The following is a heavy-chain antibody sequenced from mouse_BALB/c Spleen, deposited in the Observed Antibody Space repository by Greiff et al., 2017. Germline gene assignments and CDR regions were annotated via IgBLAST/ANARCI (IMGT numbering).Heavy chain of an antibody. Sequence: DVKLVESGGGLVKPGGSLKLSCAASGFTFSSYAMSWVRQTPEKRLEWVASISSGGSTYYPDSVKGRFTISRDNARNILYLQMSSLRSEDTAMYYCARWLRHYAMDYWGQGTSVTVSS. CDR3: ARWLRHYAMDY. V-gene: IGHV5-6-5*01. CDR2: ISSGGST. D-gene: IGHD2-2*01. J-gene: IGHJ4*01. CDR1: GFTFSSYA.